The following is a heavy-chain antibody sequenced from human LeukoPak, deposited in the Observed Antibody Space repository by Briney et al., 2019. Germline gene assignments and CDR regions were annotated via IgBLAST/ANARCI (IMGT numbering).Heavy chain of an antibody. CDR3: ARTPAGESDAFDI. CDR1: GGSISSSSYY. V-gene: IGHV4-61*02. CDR2: IYTSGRST. Sequence: SETLSLTCTVSGGSISSSSYYWSWIRQPAGKGLEWIGRIYTSGRSTNYHPSLKSRVTISLDTSKNQFSLNLSSVTAADTAVYYCARTPAGESDAFDIWGQGTMVTVSS. D-gene: IGHD1-26*01. J-gene: IGHJ3*02.